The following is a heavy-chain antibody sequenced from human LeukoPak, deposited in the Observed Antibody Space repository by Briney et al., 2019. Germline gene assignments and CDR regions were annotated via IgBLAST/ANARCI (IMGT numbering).Heavy chain of an antibody. V-gene: IGHV4-34*01. J-gene: IGHJ4*02. Sequence: PSETLSLTCAVYGGSFSGYYWSWIRQPPGKGLEWIGEINHSGSTNYNPSLESRVTISVDTSKNQFSLKLSSVTAADTAVYYCARRGYCSSTSCYAYFDYWGQGTLVTVSS. CDR2: INHSGST. D-gene: IGHD2-2*01. CDR1: GGSFSGYY. CDR3: ARRGYCSSTSCYAYFDY.